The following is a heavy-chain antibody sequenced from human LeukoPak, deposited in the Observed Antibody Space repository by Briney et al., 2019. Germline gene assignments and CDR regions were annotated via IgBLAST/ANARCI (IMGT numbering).Heavy chain of an antibody. CDR3: AREPPHYYDSSGYSNAFDI. D-gene: IGHD3-22*01. V-gene: IGHV7-4-1*02. Sequence: ASVKVSCTASGYTFTSYAMNWVRQAPGQGLEWMGWINTNTGNPTYAQGFTGRFVFSLDTSVSTAYLQISSLKAEDTAVYYCAREPPHYYDSSGYSNAFDIWGQGTMVTVSS. CDR2: INTNTGNP. J-gene: IGHJ3*02. CDR1: GYTFTSYA.